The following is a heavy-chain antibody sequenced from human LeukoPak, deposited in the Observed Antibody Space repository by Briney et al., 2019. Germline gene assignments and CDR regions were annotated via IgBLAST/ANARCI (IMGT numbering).Heavy chain of an antibody. CDR3: ARQKGYYYDSKGPYFDY. CDR1: GYSISSGYY. D-gene: IGHD3-22*01. J-gene: IGHJ4*02. Sequence: SETLSLTCAVSGYSISSGYYWGWIRQPPGKGLEWIGSIYHSGSTYYNPSLKSRVTISVDTSKNQFSLKLSSVTAADTAVYYCARQKGYYYDSKGPYFDYWGQGTLVTVSS. CDR2: IYHSGST. V-gene: IGHV4-38-2*01.